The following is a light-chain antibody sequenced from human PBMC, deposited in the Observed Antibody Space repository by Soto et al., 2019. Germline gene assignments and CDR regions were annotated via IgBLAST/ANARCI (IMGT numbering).Light chain of an antibody. Sequence: QSALTQPPSASGSPGQSVTISCTGTSSDVGAYYVSWYQQHPGKAPKVMIYEVTKRPSGVPDRFSGSKSGNTASLTVSGLQAEDEADYYCSSYAGSNNVVFGGGTKVTVL. V-gene: IGLV2-8*01. CDR1: SSDVGAYY. CDR2: EVT. CDR3: SSYAGSNNVV. J-gene: IGLJ2*01.